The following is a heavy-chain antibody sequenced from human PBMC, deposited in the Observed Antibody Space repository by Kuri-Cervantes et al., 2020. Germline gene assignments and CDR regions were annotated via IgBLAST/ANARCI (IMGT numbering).Heavy chain of an antibody. V-gene: IGHV3-7*01. CDR1: GFTFSSYG. D-gene: IGHD3-16*01. Sequence: GESLKISCAASGFTFSSYGMTWVRQAPGKGLEWVANVDPDGSEKYYVDSVKGRFTISRDNAKNSVYLQMNSLGVEDTALYYCARVEGGGWGQGTLVTVSS. CDR3: ARVEGGG. CDR2: VDPDGSEK. J-gene: IGHJ4*02.